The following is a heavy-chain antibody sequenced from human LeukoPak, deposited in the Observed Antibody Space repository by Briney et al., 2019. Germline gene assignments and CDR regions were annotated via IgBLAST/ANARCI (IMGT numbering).Heavy chain of an antibody. Sequence: TGGSPRLSCAAPGFTFSSYWMHWVRQAPGKGLVWVSGTNSDGSTTAYADSVKGRFTISRDNAKNTLYLQMNSLRAEDTAVYYCATNIVGPTLDYWGQGTLVTVSS. V-gene: IGHV3-74*01. D-gene: IGHD1-26*01. CDR3: ATNIVGPTLDY. J-gene: IGHJ4*02. CDR1: GFTFSSYW. CDR2: TNSDGSTT.